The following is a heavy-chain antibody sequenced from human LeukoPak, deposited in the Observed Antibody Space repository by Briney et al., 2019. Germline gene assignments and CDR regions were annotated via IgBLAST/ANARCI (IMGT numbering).Heavy chain of an antibody. J-gene: IGHJ6*02. V-gene: IGHV1-18*01. CDR3: ARQVLIAGGRYGMDV. CDR2: ISAYNGDT. Sequence: ATVKVSCKPSGYTFTSYGISWARQPPGQELEWMGWISAYNGDTSSAQKVQGRVTMTTDTSTSTAYMELRSLRSDDTAVYYCARQVLIAGGRYGMDVWGQGTTVTVSS. CDR1: GYTFTSYG. D-gene: IGHD2-15*01.